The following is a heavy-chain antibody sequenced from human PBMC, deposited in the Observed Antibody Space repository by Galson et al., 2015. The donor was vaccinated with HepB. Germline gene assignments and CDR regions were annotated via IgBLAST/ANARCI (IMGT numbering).Heavy chain of an antibody. J-gene: IGHJ1*01. V-gene: IGHV5-51*01. D-gene: IGHD3-22*01. CDR3: ARRGYHDSSGYPIFQH. Sequence: QSGAEVKKPGESLKISCQGSGYMFTNYWIGWVRQVPGKGLEWMGIIYPGDSESRYSPSFQGQVTISADKSIRTAYLQWSSLKASDTGMYYCARRGYHDSSGYPIFQHWGQGTQVTVSS. CDR1: GYMFTNYW. CDR2: IYPGDSES.